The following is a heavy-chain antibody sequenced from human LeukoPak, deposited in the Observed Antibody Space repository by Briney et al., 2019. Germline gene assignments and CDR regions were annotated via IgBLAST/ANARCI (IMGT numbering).Heavy chain of an antibody. J-gene: IGHJ5*02. CDR3: VKDNFYDSNLSDP. D-gene: IGHD3-22*01. CDR1: GFTFDDYN. CDR2: ITWDGGET. Sequence: GGSLRLSCAASGFTFDDYNMIWLRQTPGQGLEWVSLITWDGGETFYADSVQGRFTISRDNTRDSLYLHMTSLKVEDTAFYYCVKDNFYDSNLSDPGGQGTLVTVSS. V-gene: IGHV3-43*01.